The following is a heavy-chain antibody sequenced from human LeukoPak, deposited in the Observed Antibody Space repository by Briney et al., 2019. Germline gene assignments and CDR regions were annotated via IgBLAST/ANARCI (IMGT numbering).Heavy chain of an antibody. J-gene: IGHJ4*02. D-gene: IGHD5-12*01. Sequence: GGSLRLSCAASGFTFSSYGMHWVRQAPGKGLEWVAVISYDGSNKYYADSVKGRFTISRDNAKNSLYLQMNSLRAEDTAIYYCAASAVVAPFYWGQGTLVTVSS. V-gene: IGHV3-30*03. CDR2: ISYDGSNK. CDR3: AASAVVAPFY. CDR1: GFTFSSYG.